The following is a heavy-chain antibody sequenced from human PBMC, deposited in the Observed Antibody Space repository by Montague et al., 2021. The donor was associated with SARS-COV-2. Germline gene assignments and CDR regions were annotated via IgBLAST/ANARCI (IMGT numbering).Heavy chain of an antibody. CDR2: IYYSGNI. CDR3: ATGPGSCGQGVHY. V-gene: IGHV4-39*07. D-gene: IGHD3-10*01. J-gene: IGHJ4*02. CDR1: GASICSSNYY. Sequence: SETLSLTCTVSGASICSSNYYWSWIRQHPEKGLEWIGYIYYSGNIYYNPSLKSRVTISLDTSNNQSSLKLSSVTAADTAVYYCATGPGSCGQGVHYWGQGTLVLVSS.